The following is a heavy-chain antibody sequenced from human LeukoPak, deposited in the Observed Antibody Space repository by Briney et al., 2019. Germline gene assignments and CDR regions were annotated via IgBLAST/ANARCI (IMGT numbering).Heavy chain of an antibody. Sequence: ASVKVSCKASGYTFTSYGISWVRQAPGQGLEWMGWISAYNGNTNYAQKLQGRVTMTTDTSTSTAYMELRSLRSDDTAVYYCARSFARWYSSSWYGFDYWGQGTLVTVSS. V-gene: IGHV1-18*01. D-gene: IGHD6-13*01. CDR3: ARSFARWYSSSWYGFDY. CDR2: ISAYNGNT. CDR1: GYTFTSYG. J-gene: IGHJ4*02.